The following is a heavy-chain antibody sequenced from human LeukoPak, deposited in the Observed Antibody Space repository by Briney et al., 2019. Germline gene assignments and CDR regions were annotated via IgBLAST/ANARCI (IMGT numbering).Heavy chain of an antibody. CDR2: ISADGGST. J-gene: IGHJ4*02. CDR3: AKESGKFDY. CDR1: GLNFDDSA. V-gene: IGHV3-43*02. Sequence: GGSLRLSCVASGLNFDDSAMHWVRQAPGKGLEWVSLISADGGSTFSADSVKGRFSISRDNSKNSLYLQMNSLRGEDTAMYYCAKESGKFDYWGQGALVAVSS.